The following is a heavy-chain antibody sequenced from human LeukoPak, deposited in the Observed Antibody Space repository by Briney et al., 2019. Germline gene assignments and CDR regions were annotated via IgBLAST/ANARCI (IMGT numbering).Heavy chain of an antibody. CDR2: IYYSGST. CDR1: GGSISSSSYY. CDR3: ASTGYCDSSGYQIVFDY. D-gene: IGHD3-22*01. Sequence: SETLSLTCTVSGGSISSSSYYWGWIRQPPGKGLEWIGSIYYSGSTYYNPSLKSRVTISVDTSKNQFSLKLSSVTAADTAVYYCASTGYCDSSGYQIVFDYWGQGTLVTVSS. V-gene: IGHV4-39*01. J-gene: IGHJ4*02.